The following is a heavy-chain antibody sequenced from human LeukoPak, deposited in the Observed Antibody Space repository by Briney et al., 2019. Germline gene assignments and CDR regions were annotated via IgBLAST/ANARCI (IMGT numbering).Heavy chain of an antibody. CDR1: GGSISSGDYY. CDR2: IYYSGST. V-gene: IGHV4-30-4*08. D-gene: IGHD2-2*01. CDR3: ARRGYCSSTSYYYGYYYMDV. J-gene: IGHJ6*03. Sequence: SQTLSLTCTVSGGSISSGDYYWSWIRQPPGKGLEWIGYIYYSGSTYYNPSLKSRVTISVDTSKNQFSLKLSSVTAADTAVYYCARRGYCSSTSYYYGYYYMDVWGKGTTVTVSS.